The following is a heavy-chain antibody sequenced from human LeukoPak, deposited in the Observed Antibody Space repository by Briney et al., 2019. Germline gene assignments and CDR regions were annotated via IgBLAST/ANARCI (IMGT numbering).Heavy chain of an antibody. Sequence: PSETLSLTCAVSGYSISSGYYWGWIRQPPGKGLEWIGSIYHSGSTYYNPSLKSRVTISVDTSKNQFSLKLSSMTAADTAVYYCARDLTPPRYCSSTSCYDAFDIWGQGTMVTVSS. D-gene: IGHD2-2*01. CDR3: ARDLTPPRYCSSTSCYDAFDI. J-gene: IGHJ3*02. CDR2: IYHSGST. V-gene: IGHV4-38-2*02. CDR1: GYSISSGYY.